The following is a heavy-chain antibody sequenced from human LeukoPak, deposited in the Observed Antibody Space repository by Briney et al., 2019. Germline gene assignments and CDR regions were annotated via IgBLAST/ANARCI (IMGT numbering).Heavy chain of an antibody. CDR2: IYNSGTT. CDR3: ARGQDNFDC. J-gene: IGHJ4*02. Sequence: SETLSLTCTVSGGSISSYFWSWIRQPPGKGLEWIGYIYNSGTTNYNPSLKSRVTISVDTSNNQFSLKLSSVTAADMALYYCARGQDNFDCWGQGTLVTVSS. D-gene: IGHD2-15*01. V-gene: IGHV4-59*01. CDR1: GGSISSYF.